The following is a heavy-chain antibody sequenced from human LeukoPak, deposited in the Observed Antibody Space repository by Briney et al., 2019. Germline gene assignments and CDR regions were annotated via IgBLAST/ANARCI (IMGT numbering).Heavy chain of an antibody. V-gene: IGHV4-39*02. CDR3: ARRKVLGYCTTTTCYWDH. D-gene: IGHD2-2*01. J-gene: IGHJ4*02. Sequence: VKPSETLSLTCTVSGGSIDSDSYYWGWIRQPPGKRLEWIGNVYYSGETYYNPSLKHRVTISVDTSNNHFSLNLSSVTAADTAVYYCARRKVLGYCTTTTCYWDHWGQGTLVTVSS. CDR1: GGSIDSDSYY. CDR2: VYYSGET.